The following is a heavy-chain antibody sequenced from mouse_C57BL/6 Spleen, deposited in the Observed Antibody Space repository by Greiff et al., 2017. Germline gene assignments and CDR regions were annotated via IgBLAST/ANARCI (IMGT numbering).Heavy chain of an antibody. CDR2: IYPRSGNT. Sequence: VQLQQSGAELARPGASVKLSCKASGYTFTSYGISWVKQRTGQGLEWIGEIYPRSGNTYYNEKFKGKATLTADKSSSTAYMELRSLTSEDSAVYFCARKGITTVVADFDYWGQGTTLTVSS. CDR3: ARKGITTVVADFDY. CDR1: GYTFTSYG. D-gene: IGHD1-1*01. J-gene: IGHJ2*01. V-gene: IGHV1-81*01.